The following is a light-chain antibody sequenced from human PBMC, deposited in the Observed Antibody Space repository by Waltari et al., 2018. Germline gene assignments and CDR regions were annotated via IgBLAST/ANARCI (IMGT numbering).Light chain of an antibody. Sequence: QSALPQPASVSGSPGQSLTIPCTGTSRDVGSYTLVSWYQQHPGKAPKPMIYEVSKGPSGVSNRFSGSKSGNTASLTISGLQAEDEADYYCCSYAGSNTYVFGTGTKVTVL. J-gene: IGLJ1*01. CDR2: EVS. CDR1: SRDVGSYTL. CDR3: CSYAGSNTYV. V-gene: IGLV2-23*02.